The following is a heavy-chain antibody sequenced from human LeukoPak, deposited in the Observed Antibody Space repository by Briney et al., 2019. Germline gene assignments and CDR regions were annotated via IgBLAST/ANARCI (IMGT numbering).Heavy chain of an antibody. CDR2: ITSSGTTI. V-gene: IGHV3-48*03. CDR1: GFTFSSYE. J-gene: IGHJ3*02. Sequence: GGSLRLSCAASGFTFSSYEMNWVRQAPGKGLEWISYITSSGTTIYYAGSVKGRFTISRDNAKNSLYLQMNSLRAEDTAVYYCARDLESGYDNAFDIWGQGTVVTVSS. CDR3: ARDLESGYDNAFDI. D-gene: IGHD5-12*01.